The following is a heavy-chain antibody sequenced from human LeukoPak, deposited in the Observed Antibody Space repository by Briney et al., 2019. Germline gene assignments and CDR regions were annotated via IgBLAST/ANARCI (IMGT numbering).Heavy chain of an antibody. CDR2: MKSKRDGGTT. V-gene: IGHV3-15*01. CDR3: TSDRKWCTYN. J-gene: IGHJ4*02. Sequence: GGALSLSCEHSGHSFIHAYMKWVREAPGKGLEWAGRMKSKRDGGTTDYARPVKGRFTISRNDSISTVYLQMNDQKAEGTAVHYCTSDRKWCTYNWGQGTLVTVSS. D-gene: IGHD2-8*02. CDR1: GHSFIHAY.